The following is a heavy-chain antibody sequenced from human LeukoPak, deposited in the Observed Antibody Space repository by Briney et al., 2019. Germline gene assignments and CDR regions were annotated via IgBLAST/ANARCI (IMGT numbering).Heavy chain of an antibody. CDR3: AKDQGELRHESFDY. D-gene: IGHD1-26*01. CDR2: ISYDGSNK. V-gene: IGHV3-30*18. CDR1: GFTFSSYG. Sequence: GGSLRLSCAASGFTFSSYGMHWVRQAPGKGLEWVAVISYDGSNKYYADSVKGRFTISRDNSKNTLYLQMNSLRAEDTAVYYCAKDQGELRHESFDYWGQGTLVTVSS. J-gene: IGHJ4*02.